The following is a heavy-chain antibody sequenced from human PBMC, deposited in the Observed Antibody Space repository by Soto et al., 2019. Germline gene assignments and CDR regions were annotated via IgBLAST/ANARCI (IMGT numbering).Heavy chain of an antibody. Sequence: EVQLVESGGGLVKPGGSLRLSCAASGFTFSSYSMNWVRQAPGKGLEWVSSISSSSSYIYYADSVKGRSTISRDNAKSSLYLQENSLTAEDTDVYYCANQLWLGHGTFAPWGQGALVTVSS. D-gene: IGHD3-10*01. J-gene: IGHJ5*02. V-gene: IGHV3-21*01. CDR3: ANQLWLGHGTFAP. CDR1: GFTFSSYS. CDR2: ISSSSSYI.